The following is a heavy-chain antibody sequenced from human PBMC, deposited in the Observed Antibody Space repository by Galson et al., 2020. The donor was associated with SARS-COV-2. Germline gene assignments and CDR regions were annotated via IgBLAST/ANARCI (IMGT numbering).Heavy chain of an antibody. V-gene: IGHV1-24*01. D-gene: IGHD2-15*01. Sequence: GESLKISCKVSGYTLTELSMHWVRQAPGKGLEWMGGFDPEDGETIYAQKFQGRVTMTEDTSTDTAYMELSSLRSEDTAVYYCASGLVVVAATVNFDYWGQGTLVTVSS. CDR2: FDPEDGET. CDR3: ASGLVVVAATVNFDY. J-gene: IGHJ4*02. CDR1: GYTLTELS.